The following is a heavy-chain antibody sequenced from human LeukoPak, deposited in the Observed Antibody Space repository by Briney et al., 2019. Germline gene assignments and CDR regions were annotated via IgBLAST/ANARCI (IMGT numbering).Heavy chain of an antibody. V-gene: IGHV1-69*05. CDR3: ARGRRDPGAGAGVDYYYYYMDV. J-gene: IGHJ6*03. CDR1: GDSFSKYA. D-gene: IGHD2-8*02. Sequence: SVKVSCKASGDSFSKYAVSWVRQAPGQGLEWMGGLIPVFGRAIHAEKFQGRVTISTDESTNTAYMELSRLTSEDTAVYYCARGRRDPGAGAGVDYYYYYMDVWATGTTVTVSS. CDR2: LIPVFGRA.